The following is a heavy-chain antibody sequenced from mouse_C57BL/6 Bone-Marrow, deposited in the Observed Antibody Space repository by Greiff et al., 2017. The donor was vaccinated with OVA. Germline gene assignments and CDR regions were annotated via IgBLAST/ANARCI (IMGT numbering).Heavy chain of an antibody. J-gene: IGHJ2*01. CDR3: ARDPYGDY. D-gene: IGHD1-1*01. CDR2: ISDGGSYT. CDR1: GFTFSSYA. V-gene: IGHV5-4*01. Sequence: EVQLVESGGGLVQPGGSLKLSCAASGFTFSSYAMSWVRQTPEKRLEWVATISDGGSYTYYPDNVKGRFTISRDNAKNNLYLQMSHLKSEDTAMYYCARDPYGDYWGQGTTLTVSS.